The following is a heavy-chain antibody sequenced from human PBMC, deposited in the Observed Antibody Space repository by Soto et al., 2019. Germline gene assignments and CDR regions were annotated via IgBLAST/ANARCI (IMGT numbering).Heavy chain of an antibody. CDR3: AGGQYYFDY. J-gene: IGHJ4*02. D-gene: IGHD2-15*01. CDR2: ISYDGSKK. Sequence: QVQLVESGGGVVQPGRSLRLSCAASGFPFSSYGMHWVRQAPGKGLDWVALISYDGSKKYYAYSVKGRFTISRDNSKQTLYLQMSSLRAEDTAVYYCAGGQYYFDYCGQGTLVSVSS. V-gene: IGHV3-30*03. CDR1: GFPFSSYG.